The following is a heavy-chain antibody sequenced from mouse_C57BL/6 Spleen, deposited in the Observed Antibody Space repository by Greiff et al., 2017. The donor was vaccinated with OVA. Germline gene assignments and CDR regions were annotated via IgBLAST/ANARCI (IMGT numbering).Heavy chain of an antibody. D-gene: IGHD2-2*01. CDR3: AIEATMVTTSSFAY. CDR2: ISDGGGCT. Sequence: EVMLVESGGGLVKPGGSLKLSCAASGFTFSSYAMSWVRQTPEKRLEWVATISDGGGCTNYPDNVKGRFTLTRDNAKNNPYLQMSNLQSKDTAMYYCAIEATMVTTSSFAYWGQGTLVTVSA. J-gene: IGHJ3*01. V-gene: IGHV5-4*01. CDR1: GFTFSSYA.